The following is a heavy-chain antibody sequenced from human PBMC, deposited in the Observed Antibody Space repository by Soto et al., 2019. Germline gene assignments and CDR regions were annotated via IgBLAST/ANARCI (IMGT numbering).Heavy chain of an antibody. CDR1: GFTFSSYA. J-gene: IGHJ3*02. CDR3: ARDHTPFDYGDFKDAFDI. D-gene: IGHD4-17*01. Sequence: EVQLVESGGGLVQPGGSLRLSCAASGFTFSSYAMHWVRQAPGRGLEYVSAISSNGGSTYYANSVKGRFTISRDNSKNTLYLQMGSLRAEDMAVYYCARDHTPFDYGDFKDAFDIWGQGTMVTVSS. CDR2: ISSNGGST. V-gene: IGHV3-64*01.